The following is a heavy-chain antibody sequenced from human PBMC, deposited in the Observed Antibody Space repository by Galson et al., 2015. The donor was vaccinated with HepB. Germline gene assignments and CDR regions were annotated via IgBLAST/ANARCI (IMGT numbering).Heavy chain of an antibody. CDR3: ARDLWGTYVFVLGTPDY. Sequence: SLRLSCAASGFTFSNYAMHWVRQAPGKGLEWVAVISYDGSNKYYADSVKGRFTISRDNSKNTLYLQMNSLRAEDTAVYYCARDLWGTYVFVLGTPDYWGQGTLVTVSS. D-gene: IGHD3-16*01. CDR1: GFTFSNYA. V-gene: IGHV3-30-3*01. J-gene: IGHJ4*02. CDR2: ISYDGSNK.